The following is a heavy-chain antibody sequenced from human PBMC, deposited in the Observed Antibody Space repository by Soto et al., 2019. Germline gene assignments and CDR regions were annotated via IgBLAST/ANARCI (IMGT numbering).Heavy chain of an antibody. Sequence: ASVKVSCKASGSTFTSYDINWVRQATGQGLEWMGWMNPNSGNTGYAQKFQGRVTMTRNTSISTAYMELSSLRSEDTAVYYCARGRFPPWGYDILTDARHCYMDVWGKGTTVTVSS. J-gene: IGHJ6*03. V-gene: IGHV1-8*01. D-gene: IGHD3-9*01. CDR2: MNPNSGNT. CDR1: GSTFTSYD. CDR3: ARGRFPPWGYDILTDARHCYMDV.